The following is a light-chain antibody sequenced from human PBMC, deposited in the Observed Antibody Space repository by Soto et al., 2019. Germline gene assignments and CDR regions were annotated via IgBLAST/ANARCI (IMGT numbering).Light chain of an antibody. Sequence: QSALTQPPSVSGSPGQSVTISCTGTSSDVGAYNFVSWYQQHPGKAPKLIIYDVSKRPSGVPDRFSGSESANTASLTISGLQAEDESDYYCCSHAGTYTVFGGGTKLTVL. CDR3: CSHAGTYTV. CDR2: DVS. CDR1: SSDVGAYNF. V-gene: IGLV2-11*01. J-gene: IGLJ2*01.